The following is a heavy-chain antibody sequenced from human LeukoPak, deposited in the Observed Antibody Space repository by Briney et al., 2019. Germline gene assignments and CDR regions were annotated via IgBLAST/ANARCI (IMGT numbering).Heavy chain of an antibody. CDR1: GGPFSHYY. V-gene: IGHV4-34*01. CDR2: INESGSA. CDR3: ASRIGRYLYYFGMDV. D-gene: IGHD1-26*01. Sequence: SETLSLTCAVYGGPFSHYYWTWIRQPPGKGLEWIGEINESGSANYDPSLKSRVTISVDTSKTHFSLNLTSVTAADTAVYYCASRIGRYLYYFGMDVWGQGTTVTVSS. J-gene: IGHJ6*02.